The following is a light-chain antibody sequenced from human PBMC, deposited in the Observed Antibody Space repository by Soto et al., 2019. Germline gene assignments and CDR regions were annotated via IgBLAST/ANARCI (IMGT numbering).Light chain of an antibody. CDR2: DSS. CDR1: QSVSSY. Sequence: EIVLTQSPATLSLSPGERATLSCRASQSVSSYLAWYQQKPGQAPRLLIYDSSNRAAGIPARFSGSGSGTDLTLNISSLEPEDFAVYYCQQRSNWPRTFGQGTKVEIK. V-gene: IGKV3-11*01. CDR3: QQRSNWPRT. J-gene: IGKJ1*01.